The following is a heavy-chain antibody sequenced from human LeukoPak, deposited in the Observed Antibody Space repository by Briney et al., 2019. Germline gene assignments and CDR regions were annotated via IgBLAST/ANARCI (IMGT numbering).Heavy chain of an antibody. D-gene: IGHD6-13*01. Sequence: GGSLRLSCAASGFTFSSYAMSWVRQAPGKGLEWVAVISGLGGSTYYADSVKGRFAISRDNSKNTLWLQMNSLRADDTAIYYCARDVEARISAAGTFDYWGQGSLVTVSS. J-gene: IGHJ4*02. CDR3: ARDVEARISAAGTFDY. V-gene: IGHV3-23*01. CDR2: ISGLGGST. CDR1: GFTFSSYA.